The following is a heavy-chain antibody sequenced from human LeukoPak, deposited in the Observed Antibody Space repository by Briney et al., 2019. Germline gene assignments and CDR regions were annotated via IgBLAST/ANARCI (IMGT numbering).Heavy chain of an antibody. V-gene: IGHV3-30*02. D-gene: IGHD2-2*01. CDR3: AKDWTLVPAAMSY. CDR1: GFTFSSYG. CDR2: IRYDGSNK. J-gene: IGHJ4*02. Sequence: GGSLRLSCAASGFTFSSYGMHWVRQAPGKGLEWVAFIRYDGSNKYYADSVKGRFTISRDNSKNTLYLQMNSLRAEDTAVYYCAKDWTLVPAAMSYWGQGTLVTVSS.